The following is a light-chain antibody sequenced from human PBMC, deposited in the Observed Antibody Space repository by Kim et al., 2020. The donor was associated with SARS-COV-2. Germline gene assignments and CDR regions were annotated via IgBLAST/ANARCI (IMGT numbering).Light chain of an antibody. CDR2: QDS. J-gene: IGLJ2*01. CDR1: KLGDKY. V-gene: IGLV3-1*01. Sequence: SVSLRQTTSLTSTGDKLGDKYAFLYQHKPGQSPVLVNYQDSKRPSWIPERFSGSNSGNTATLTISGTQTMDEADYYCQAWDSSTVVFGGGTQLTVL. CDR3: QAWDSSTVV.